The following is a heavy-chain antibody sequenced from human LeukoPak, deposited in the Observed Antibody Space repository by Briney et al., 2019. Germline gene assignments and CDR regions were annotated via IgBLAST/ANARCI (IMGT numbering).Heavy chain of an antibody. CDR3: TTETSSRDDY. J-gene: IGHJ4*02. D-gene: IGHD2-2*01. Sequence: GGSLRLPCAASGFTFSSYTMNWVRQAPGKGLEWVGRIKSKTDGGTTDYAAPVKGRFIISRDDSRNTLYLQMNSLKTEDAAVYYCTTETSSRDDYWGQGTLVTVSS. V-gene: IGHV3-15*01. CDR2: IKSKTDGGTT. CDR1: GFTFSSYT.